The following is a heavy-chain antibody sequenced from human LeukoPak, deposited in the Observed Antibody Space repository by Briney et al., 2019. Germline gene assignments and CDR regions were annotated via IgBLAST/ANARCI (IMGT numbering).Heavy chain of an antibody. V-gene: IGHV1-2*02. CDR3: ARRYRELYGDYVKD. CDR1: GYTFTGYY. CDR2: TNPNSGGT. Sequence: ASVKVSCKASGYTFTGYYMHWVRQAPGQGLEWMGWTNPNSGGTNYAQKFQGRVTMTRDTSISTAYAELSRLRSDDTAVYYCARRYRELYGDYVKDWGQGTLVTVSS. J-gene: IGHJ4*02. D-gene: IGHD4-17*01.